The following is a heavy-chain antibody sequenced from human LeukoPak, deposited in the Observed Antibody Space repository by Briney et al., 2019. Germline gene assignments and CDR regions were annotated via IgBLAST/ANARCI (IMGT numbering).Heavy chain of an antibody. CDR1: GGSISSYY. V-gene: IGHV4-4*07. Sequence: PSETLSLTCTVSGGSISSYYWSWLRQPAGKGLEGIGRIYTSGSTNYNPSLTSRVTMSVDTSKSQFSLKLSSVTAADTAVYYCARVGGYSSSEYYFDYWGQGTLVTVSS. J-gene: IGHJ4*02. CDR3: ARVGGYSSSEYYFDY. CDR2: IYTSGST. D-gene: IGHD6-6*01.